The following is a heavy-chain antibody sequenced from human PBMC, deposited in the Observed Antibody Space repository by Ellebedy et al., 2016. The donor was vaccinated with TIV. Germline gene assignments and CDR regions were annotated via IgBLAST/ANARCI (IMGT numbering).Heavy chain of an antibody. CDR3: ARDTAMNY. CDR2: IGASGTDK. D-gene: IGHD5-18*01. J-gene: IGHJ4*02. Sequence: PGGSLRLSCVASGFTFSSHVMNWVRQAPGKGLAWVSSIGASGTDKYYADSVKGRFTISRDNAKNSLYLQMDSLRAEDTAVFYCARDTAMNYWGLGTLVTVSS. V-gene: IGHV3-21*01. CDR1: GFTFSSHV.